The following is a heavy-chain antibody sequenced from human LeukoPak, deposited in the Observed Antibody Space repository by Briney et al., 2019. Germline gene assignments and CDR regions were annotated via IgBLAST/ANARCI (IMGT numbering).Heavy chain of an antibody. D-gene: IGHD4-17*01. Sequence: SETLSLTCSVSSASIRTYHWCWIRQPAGKGLEWIGRIYNSGDTSYNPSLKSRVTMSLDTSKNQVSLNLNFVTAADTAVYYCATYGDYVSDYWGQGTLVTVSS. J-gene: IGHJ4*02. V-gene: IGHV4-4*07. CDR2: IYNSGDT. CDR1: SASIRTYH. CDR3: ATYGDYVSDY.